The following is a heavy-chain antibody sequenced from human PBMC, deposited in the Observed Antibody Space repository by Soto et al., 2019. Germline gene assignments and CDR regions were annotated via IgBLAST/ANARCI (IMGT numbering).Heavy chain of an antibody. CDR3: AISPKVWSGYSVHYCYYGMDV. Sequence: ASVKVSCKASGYIFSNYGISWMRQAPGQGLECMGWISAYNGNTNYAQKLQGRVTMTTDTSTSTAYMELRSLRSDDTAVYYCAISPKVWSGYSVHYCYYGMDVWGQWTTVTVS. V-gene: IGHV1-18*01. CDR2: ISAYNGNT. CDR1: GYIFSNYG. J-gene: IGHJ6*02. D-gene: IGHD3-3*01.